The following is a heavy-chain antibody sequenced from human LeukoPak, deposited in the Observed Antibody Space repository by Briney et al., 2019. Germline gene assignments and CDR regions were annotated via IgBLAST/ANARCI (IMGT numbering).Heavy chain of an antibody. CDR1: GFTFSSYA. J-gene: IGHJ4*02. CDR3: AKLVQGVVVPYYDY. CDR2: ISGSGGST. Sequence: GGSLRLSCAASGFTFSSYAMSWVRQAPGKGLEWVSAISGSGGSTYYADSVKGRFTISRDNSKNTLYLQMNSLRAEDTAVYYCAKLVQGVVVPYYDYWGQGTLVTVSS. D-gene: IGHD3-10*01. V-gene: IGHV3-23*01.